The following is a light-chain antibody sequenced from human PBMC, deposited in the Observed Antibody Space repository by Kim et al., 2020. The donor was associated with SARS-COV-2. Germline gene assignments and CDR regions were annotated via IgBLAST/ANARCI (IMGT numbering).Light chain of an antibody. CDR1: KLGDKY. CDR2: QDS. CDR3: QAWDSSTGV. J-gene: IGLJ2*01. Sequence: VSPGQTASITCSGDKLGDKYACWYQQKPAQSPVLVIYQDSKRPSGIPERFSGSNSGNTATLTISGTQAMDEADYYCQAWDSSTGVFGGGTQLTVL. V-gene: IGLV3-1*01.